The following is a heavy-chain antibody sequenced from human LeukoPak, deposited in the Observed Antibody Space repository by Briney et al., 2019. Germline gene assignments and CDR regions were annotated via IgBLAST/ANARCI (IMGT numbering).Heavy chain of an antibody. J-gene: IGHJ4*02. CDR3: ARVGATGTTSPFDY. CDR2: INPNSGGT. Sequence: ASVKVSCKASGYTFTGYYMHWVRQAPGQGLEWMGWINPNSGGTNYAQKFQGRVTMTRDTSISTAYMELSRLRSDDTAVYYCARVGATGTTSPFDYWGQGTLVTVSS. CDR1: GYTFTGYY. D-gene: IGHD1-1*01. V-gene: IGHV1-2*02.